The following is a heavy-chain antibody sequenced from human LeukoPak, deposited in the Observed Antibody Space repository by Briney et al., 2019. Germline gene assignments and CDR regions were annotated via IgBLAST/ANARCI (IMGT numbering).Heavy chain of an antibody. CDR3: ARPLVSATRWGLGY. Sequence: PGGSLRLSCAASGFTFSSYGMHWVRQAPGKGLEWVAFIRYDGSNKYYADSVKGRFTISRDNSKNTLYLQMNSLRAEDTAVYYCARPLVSATRWGLGYWGQGTLVTVSS. CDR2: IRYDGSNK. J-gene: IGHJ4*02. CDR1: GFTFSSYG. D-gene: IGHD2-21*02. V-gene: IGHV3-30*02.